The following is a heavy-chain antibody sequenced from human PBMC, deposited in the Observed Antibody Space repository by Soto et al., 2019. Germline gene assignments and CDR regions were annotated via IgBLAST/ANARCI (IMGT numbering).Heavy chain of an antibody. CDR2: IYYSGST. CDR1: GGSISSSSYY. CDR3: ARYSPPKKTYDSNPGWFDP. V-gene: IGHV4-39*07. D-gene: IGHD3-22*01. J-gene: IGHJ5*02. Sequence: SETLSLTCTVSGGSISSSSYYWGWIRQPPGKGLEWIGSIYYSGSTYYNPSLKSRVTISVDTSKNQFSLKLSSVTAADTAVYFCARYSPPKKTYDSNPGWFDPWGQGTLVTVS.